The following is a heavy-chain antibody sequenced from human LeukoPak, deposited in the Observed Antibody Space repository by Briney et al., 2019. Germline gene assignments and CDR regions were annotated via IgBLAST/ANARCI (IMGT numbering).Heavy chain of an antibody. CDR2: IRSSGSTI. J-gene: IGHJ4*02. Sequence: GGSLRLSCAASGFTFSNYEMNWVRQAPGKGLEWVSYIRSSGSTIYYADSVKGRFTISRDNVKNSLYLQMNSLRAEDTAVYYCARGHTGRFSYYFDYWGQGTLVTVSS. V-gene: IGHV3-48*03. D-gene: IGHD3-10*01. CDR1: GFTFSNYE. CDR3: ARGHTGRFSYYFDY.